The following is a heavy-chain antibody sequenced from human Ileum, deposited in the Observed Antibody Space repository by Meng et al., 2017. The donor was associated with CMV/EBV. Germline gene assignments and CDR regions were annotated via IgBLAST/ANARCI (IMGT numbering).Heavy chain of an antibody. CDR2: ISYDGSNK. CDR3: ARDPGGGTTLDH. Sequence: GESLKISCAASGFTFSSHAMHWVRQAPGKGLEWVAVISYDGSNKYYIDSVKGRFTISRDNSKNTLYLQMNSLITEDTAVFYCARDPGGGTTLDHWGQGTLVTVSS. V-gene: IGHV3-30*04. J-gene: IGHJ4*02. D-gene: IGHD1-7*01. CDR1: GFTFSSHA.